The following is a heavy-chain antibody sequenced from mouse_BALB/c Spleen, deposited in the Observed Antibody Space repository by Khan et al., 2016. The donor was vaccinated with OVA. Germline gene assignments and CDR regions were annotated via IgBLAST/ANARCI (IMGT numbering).Heavy chain of an antibody. CDR3: ARVYGGDFDY. D-gene: IGHD1-1*01. CDR1: GYSITTDYA. CDR2: ISYSGNT. J-gene: IGHJ2*01. Sequence: EVQLQESGPGLVKPSQSLSLTCTVTGYSITTDYAWNWIRQFPGNKLEWMGYISYSGNTKYNPSLKSRNSITRDTSKNQFFLQLKSVTTEDTARYYCARVYGGDFDYWGQGTTLTVSS. V-gene: IGHV3-2*02.